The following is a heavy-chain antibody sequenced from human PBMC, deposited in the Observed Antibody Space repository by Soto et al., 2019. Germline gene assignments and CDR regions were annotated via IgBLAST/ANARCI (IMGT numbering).Heavy chain of an antibody. CDR1: EGTFDSNA. D-gene: IGHD2-2*01. CDR3: AREGLTFGPGAVGGAFDI. CDR2: IIPIFGTI. J-gene: IGHJ3*02. V-gene: IGHV1-69*12. Sequence: QVQLVQSGTEVRKPGSSEKVSCKGSEGTFDSNAISWVRLAPGLGLEWMGGIIPIFGTINNAQKFQDRVTITADESANIVYMELSSLRSEDTAIYDCAREGLTFGPGAVGGAFDIWGQGTLVTVSS.